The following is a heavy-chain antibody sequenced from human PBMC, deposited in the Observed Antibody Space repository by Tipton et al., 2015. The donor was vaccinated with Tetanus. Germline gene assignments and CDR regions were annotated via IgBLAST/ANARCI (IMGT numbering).Heavy chain of an antibody. CDR3: ARGGSYHTPPGY. V-gene: IGHV4-31*03. D-gene: IGHD1-26*01. CDR2: IYYSGST. J-gene: IGHJ4*02. Sequence: TLSLTCTVSGGSISSGGYYWSWIRQHPGKGLEWIGYIYYSGSTYYNPSLKSRVTISVDTSKNQFSLKLSSVTAADTAVYYCARGGSYHTPPGYRGQGTLVTVSS. CDR1: GGSISSGGYY.